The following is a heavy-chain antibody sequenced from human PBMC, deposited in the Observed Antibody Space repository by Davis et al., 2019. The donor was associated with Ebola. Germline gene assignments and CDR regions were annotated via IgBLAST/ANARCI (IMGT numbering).Heavy chain of an antibody. CDR3: ARGGYFDWLTRWHYYGMDV. J-gene: IGHJ6*02. CDR1: GGTFSSYA. V-gene: IGHV1-69*05. CDR2: IIPILGPG. Sequence: AASVKVSCRASGGTFSSYAISWVRQAPGQGLEWMGGIIPILGPGNYGQKFQGRVTMTRSTSISTAYMELSSLRSEDTAVYYCARGGYFDWLTRWHYYGMDVWGQGTTVTVSS. D-gene: IGHD3-9*01.